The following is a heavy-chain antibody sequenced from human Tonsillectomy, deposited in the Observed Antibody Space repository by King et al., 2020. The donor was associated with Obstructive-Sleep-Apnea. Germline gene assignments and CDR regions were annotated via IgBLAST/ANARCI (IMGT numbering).Heavy chain of an antibody. CDR3: ARDVRPCSLDY. D-gene: IGHD2-15*01. J-gene: IGHJ4*02. Sequence: VQLVESGGGVVQPGMSLRLSCAASGFTFSSHGMYWVRQAPGKGPEWVATIWYDGSKKYYENSVKGRFTISRDDSKSTLYLQMNSLRVEDTAVYHCARDVRPCSLDYWGQGTLVTVSS. V-gene: IGHV3-33*01. CDR2: IWYDGSKK. CDR1: GFTFSSHG.